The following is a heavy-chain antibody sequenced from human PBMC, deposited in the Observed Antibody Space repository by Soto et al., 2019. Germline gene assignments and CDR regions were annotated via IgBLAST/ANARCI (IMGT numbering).Heavy chain of an antibody. D-gene: IGHD6-19*01. Sequence: GGSLRLSCAASGFIFSNYAMTWVLQAPGKGPEKVSTFTSGGSTYYRDTVKGRFTISGDNSKNTLYLQMNSLRAEDTAVYYFANLPGSGWYGGDYWYFDLWGRGTLVTVSS. V-gene: IGHV3-23*01. J-gene: IGHJ2*01. CDR2: FTSGGST. CDR1: GFIFSNYA. CDR3: ANLPGSGWYGGDYWYFDL.